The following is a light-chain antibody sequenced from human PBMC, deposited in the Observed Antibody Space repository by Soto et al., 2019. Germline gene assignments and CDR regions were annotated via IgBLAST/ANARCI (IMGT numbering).Light chain of an antibody. Sequence: QLVLTQSPSASASLGASVKLTCTLSSGHSSYAIAWHQQQPAKGPRYLMKLNSDGSHSKGDGIPDRFSGSSSGTERYLTISSLQSEDEADYYCQTWSTGIRVFGGGTKLTVL. V-gene: IGLV4-69*01. CDR2: LNSDGSH. J-gene: IGLJ3*02. CDR1: SGHSSYA. CDR3: QTWSTGIRV.